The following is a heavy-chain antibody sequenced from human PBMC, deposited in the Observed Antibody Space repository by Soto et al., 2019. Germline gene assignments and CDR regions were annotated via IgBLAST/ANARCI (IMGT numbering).Heavy chain of an antibody. D-gene: IGHD1-26*01. V-gene: IGHV1-18*01. CDR1: GYTFTSYG. CDR3: ARVVGALGHWFDS. J-gene: IGHJ5*01. Sequence: QVQLVQSGAEVKKPGASVKVSCKASGYTFTSYGLSWVRQAPGQGLEWMGRISAYNYNTNYAQKLQGRVTMTTDTATGTAYMVLRSLRSADTAVYYCARVVGALGHWFDSWGQGTLVTVSS. CDR2: ISAYNYNT.